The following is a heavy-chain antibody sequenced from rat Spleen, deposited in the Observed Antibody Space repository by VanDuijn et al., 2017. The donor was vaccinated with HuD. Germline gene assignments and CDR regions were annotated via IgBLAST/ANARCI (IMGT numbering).Heavy chain of an antibody. CDR2: IIYDDSRT. CDR3: AARDGGYPY. V-gene: IGHV5S10*01. J-gene: IGHJ2*01. CDR1: GFTFSNYG. D-gene: IGHD1-11*01. Sequence: EVQLVESGGGLVQPGRSLKLSCAASGFTFSNYGMHWIRQAPKKGLEWVATIIYDDSRTYYRDSVKGRFTISRDNAKSTLYLQMDSLRSEDTATYYCAARDGGYPYWGQGVMVTVSS.